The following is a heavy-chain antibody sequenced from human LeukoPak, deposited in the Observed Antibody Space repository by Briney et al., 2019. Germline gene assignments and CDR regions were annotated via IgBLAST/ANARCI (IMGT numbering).Heavy chain of an antibody. CDR2: IYYSGST. CDR3: ARDTAMAPDI. Sequence: PETLSLTCTVSGGSISSYYWSWIRQPPGKGLEWIGYIYYSGSTNYNPSLKGRVTISVDTSKNQFSLKLSSVTAADTAVYYCARDTAMAPDIWGQGTMVTVSS. J-gene: IGHJ3*02. D-gene: IGHD5-18*01. V-gene: IGHV4-59*01. CDR1: GGSISSYY.